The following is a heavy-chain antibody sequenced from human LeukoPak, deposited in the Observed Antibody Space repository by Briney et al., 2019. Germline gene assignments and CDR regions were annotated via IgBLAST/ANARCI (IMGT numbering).Heavy chain of an antibody. Sequence: SETLFLTCTVPGDSISSSSYSWGWVRQPPGNGLGSIACIYYSGTTYYNPSLASRVTMSVDTCKNQFSLNLRFVTAADTALYYCARILRGYSFDYWGQGNLVTVSS. CDR1: GDSISSSSYS. CDR2: IYYSGTT. V-gene: IGHV4-39*07. D-gene: IGHD3-22*01. J-gene: IGHJ4*02. CDR3: ARILRGYSFDY.